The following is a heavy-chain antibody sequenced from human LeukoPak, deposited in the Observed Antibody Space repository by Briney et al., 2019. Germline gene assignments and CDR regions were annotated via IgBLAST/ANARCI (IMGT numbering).Heavy chain of an antibody. J-gene: IGHJ4*01. Sequence: GGSLRLSCAASGFTFSTYNMNWVRQAPGKGLKWVSYISKSSNTMYYADSVEGRFTISRDNAKNSLYLQMDSLRAEDTAAYYCAREWMAVAGTDYWGRGTLVTVSS. V-gene: IGHV3-48*01. CDR2: ISKSSNTM. CDR1: GFTFSTYN. CDR3: AREWMAVAGTDY. D-gene: IGHD6-19*01.